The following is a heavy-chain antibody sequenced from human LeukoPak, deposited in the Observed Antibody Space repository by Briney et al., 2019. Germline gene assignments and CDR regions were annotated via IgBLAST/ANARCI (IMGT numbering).Heavy chain of an antibody. CDR3: AREVAYCANGGCPPAGTFVY. D-gene: IGHD2-8*01. V-gene: IGHV4-4*07. Sequence: PSETLSLTCTVSGASISNYYWSSIRQPAGNGLEWIGRIYSSGSLNYKPSLKSRVTIPVEKSKNQFSMKLSSVTAADTAVYYCAREVAYCANGGCPPAGTFVYSGQGSLVTVSS. J-gene: IGHJ4*02. CDR2: IYSSGSL. CDR1: GASISNYY.